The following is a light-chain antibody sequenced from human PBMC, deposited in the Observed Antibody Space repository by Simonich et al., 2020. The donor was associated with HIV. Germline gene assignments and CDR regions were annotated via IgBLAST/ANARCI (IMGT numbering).Light chain of an antibody. CDR2: GKN. CDR1: SLRVYY. V-gene: IGLV3-19*01. J-gene: IGLJ2*01. Sequence: SSELTQDPAVSVALGQTVRITCQGDSLRVYYASWYQQKPGQAPILVIYGKNNRPSGIPDRFSGSSSGNTASLTITRAQAEDEADYYCNSRDSSGNHLVFGGGTKLTVL. CDR3: NSRDSSGNHLV.